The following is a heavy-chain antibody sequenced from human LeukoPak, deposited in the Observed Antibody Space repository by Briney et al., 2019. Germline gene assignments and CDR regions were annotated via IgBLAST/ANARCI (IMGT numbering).Heavy chain of an antibody. CDR1: GGSISTYY. J-gene: IGHJ4*02. CDR2: IYYSGST. CDR3: ARVDYDSIGYFDF. D-gene: IGHD3-22*01. Sequence: PSQTLSLTCTVSGGSISTYYWSWIRQPPGKGLEWIGFIYYSGSTNYNPSLKSRVTISVDTSKNHFSLKLYSVIAADTAVYYCARVDYDSIGYFDFWGQGTLVTVSS. V-gene: IGHV4-59*01.